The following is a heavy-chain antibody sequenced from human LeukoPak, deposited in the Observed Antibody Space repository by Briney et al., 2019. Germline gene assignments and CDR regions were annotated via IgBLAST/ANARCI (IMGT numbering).Heavy chain of an antibody. J-gene: IGHJ6*02. V-gene: IGHV4-38-2*02. CDR2: IYHSGST. CDR1: GYSISSGYY. CDR3: ARWGDIVVVPANLAYYYYGMDV. Sequence: SETLSLTCTVSGYSISSGYYWGWIRQPPGKGLEWIGSIYHSGSTYYNPSLKSRVTISVDTSKNQFSLKLSSVTAADTAVYYCARWGDIVVVPANLAYYYYGMDVWGQGTTVTVSS. D-gene: IGHD2-2*01.